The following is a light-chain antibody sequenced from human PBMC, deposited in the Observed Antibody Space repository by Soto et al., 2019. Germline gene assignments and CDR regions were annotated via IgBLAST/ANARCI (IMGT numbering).Light chain of an antibody. Sequence: DIQMTQSPAFLSSSVGDRFTITCLASQSISSYLNWYQQKPGKAPKLLIYAASSLQSGVPSRFSGSGSGTDFTLTISSLQPEDFATYYCQQSYSTPPFTFGPGTKVDI. CDR2: AAS. CDR1: QSISSY. J-gene: IGKJ3*01. CDR3: QQSYSTPPFT. V-gene: IGKV1-39*01.